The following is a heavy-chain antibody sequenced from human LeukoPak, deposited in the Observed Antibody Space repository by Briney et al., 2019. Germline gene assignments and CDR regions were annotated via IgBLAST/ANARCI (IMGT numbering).Heavy chain of an antibody. D-gene: IGHD2-8*01. J-gene: IGHJ4*02. CDR2: ISAYNGNT. CDR3: ARDGEYCTNGVCSQIDY. CDR1: GYTFTIYG. Sequence: ASVKVSCKASGYTFTIYGISWVRQAPGQGLEWMGWISAYNGNTNYAQKLQGRVTMTTDTSTSTAYMELRSLGSDDTAVYYCARDGEYCTNGVCSQIDYWGQGTLVTVSS. V-gene: IGHV1-18*01.